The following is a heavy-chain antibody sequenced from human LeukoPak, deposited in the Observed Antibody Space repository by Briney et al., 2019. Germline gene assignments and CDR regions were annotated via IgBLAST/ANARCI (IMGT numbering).Heavy chain of an antibody. D-gene: IGHD3-16*02. CDR1: GYTFTSYY. CDR3: ARERYDYVWGSYRKNDPPRNDAFDI. J-gene: IGHJ3*02. V-gene: IGHV1-46*01. CDR2: INPSGGST. Sequence: GASVKVSCKAFGYTFTSYYMHWVRQAPGQGLEWMGIINPSGGSTSYAQKFQGRVTMTRDMSTSTVYMELSSLRSEDTAVYYCARERYDYVWGSYRKNDPPRNDAFDIWGQGTMVTVSS.